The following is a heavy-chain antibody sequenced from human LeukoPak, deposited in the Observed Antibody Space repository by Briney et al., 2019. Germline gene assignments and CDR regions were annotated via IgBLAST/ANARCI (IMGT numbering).Heavy chain of an antibody. J-gene: IGHJ6*02. D-gene: IGHD6-19*01. Sequence: TPSETLSLTCTVSGGPISSYYWRWIRQPPGKGLEWIGYIYYSGSTNYNPPLKSRVTISVDTSKNQFSLKLSSVTAADTAVYYCARGYSSGWFHMDVWGQGTTVTVSS. V-gene: IGHV4-59*01. CDR1: GGPISSYY. CDR3: ARGYSSGWFHMDV. CDR2: IYYSGST.